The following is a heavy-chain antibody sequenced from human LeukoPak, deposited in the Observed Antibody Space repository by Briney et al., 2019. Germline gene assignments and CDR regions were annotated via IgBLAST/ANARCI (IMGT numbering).Heavy chain of an antibody. V-gene: IGHV4-59*01. CDR3: ASGIAAAGPLDY. CDR1: GGSISSYY. Sequence: SETLSLTCTVSGGSISSYYWSWIRQPPGKGLEWIGYIYCSGSTNYNPSLKSRVTISVDTSKNQFSLKLSSVTAADTAVYYCASGIAAAGPLDYWGQGTLVTVSS. D-gene: IGHD6-13*01. J-gene: IGHJ4*02. CDR2: IYCSGST.